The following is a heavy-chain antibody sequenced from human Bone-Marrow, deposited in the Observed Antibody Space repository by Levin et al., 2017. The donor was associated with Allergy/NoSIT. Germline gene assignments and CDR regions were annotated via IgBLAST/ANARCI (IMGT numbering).Heavy chain of an antibody. CDR2: ISGAGNSI. J-gene: IGHJ5*02. CDR1: GLILSGFT. D-gene: IGHD2-15*01. Sequence: SGGSLRLSCGASGLILSGFTMNWVRQAPGKGLEWVSSISGAGNSIHYAASLKGRFTISRDNAKNSVSLQINTLRAEDTAVYYCAAQAMTPGWFDPWGQGTLVTVSS. V-gene: IGHV3-21*01. CDR3: AAQAMTPGWFDP.